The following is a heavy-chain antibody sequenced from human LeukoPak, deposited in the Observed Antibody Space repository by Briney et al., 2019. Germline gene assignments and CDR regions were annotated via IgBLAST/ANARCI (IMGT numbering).Heavy chain of an antibody. CDR2: INAGNGNT. CDR3: AREHDFWSAYSFDF. D-gene: IGHD3-3*01. V-gene: IGHV1-3*01. CDR1: GYTFTSYS. Sequence: ASVNVSCKASGYTFTSYSMHWVRQAPGQRLEWMGWINAGNGNTKYSQKFQGRVTITRDTSASTAYMELSSLSSEDTAVYYCAREHDFWSAYSFDFWGQGTLVTVSS. J-gene: IGHJ4*02.